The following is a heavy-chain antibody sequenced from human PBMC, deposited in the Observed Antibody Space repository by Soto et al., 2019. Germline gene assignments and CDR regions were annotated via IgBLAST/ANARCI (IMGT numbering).Heavy chain of an antibody. V-gene: IGHV4-34*01. CDR3: ARGYGSGSYYNPYYYYYGMDV. D-gene: IGHD3-10*01. CDR1: GGSFSGYY. Sequence: SETLSLTCAVYGGSFSGYYWSWTRQPPGKGLEWIGEINHSGSTNYNPSLKSRVTISVDTSKNQFSLKLSSVTAADTAVYYCARGYGSGSYYNPYYYYYGMDVWGQGTTVTVSS. CDR2: INHSGST. J-gene: IGHJ6*02.